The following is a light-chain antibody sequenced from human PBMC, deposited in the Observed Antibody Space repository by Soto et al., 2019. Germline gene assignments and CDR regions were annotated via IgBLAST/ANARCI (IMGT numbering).Light chain of an antibody. CDR2: DAS. CDR1: QPITAW. CDR3: QQYNLYPYT. J-gene: IGKJ2*01. Sequence: DIQMTQSPSTLSASVGDRVTITCRASQPITAWLAWYQQKPGKAPNLLIYDASDLQSGVPSRFSGSGSGTEFTLTITRLQPDDFATYYCQQYNLYPYTFGQGTKLEIK. V-gene: IGKV1-5*01.